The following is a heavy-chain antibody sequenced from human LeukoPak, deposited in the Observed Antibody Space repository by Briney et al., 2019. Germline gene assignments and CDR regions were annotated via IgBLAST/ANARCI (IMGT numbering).Heavy chain of an antibody. Sequence: ASVKVSCKASVGTFSNYAISWVRQAPGQGLEWMGTIIPIFDTANYAQKFQGRVTITADESTSTAYMELSSLRSEDTAVYYCARQTSGGYTVFFGKPRGHWFDPWGQGTLVTVSS. J-gene: IGHJ5*02. CDR3: ARQTSGGYTVFFGKPRGHWFDP. V-gene: IGHV1-69*13. CDR1: VGTFSNYA. CDR2: IIPIFDTA. D-gene: IGHD3-3*01.